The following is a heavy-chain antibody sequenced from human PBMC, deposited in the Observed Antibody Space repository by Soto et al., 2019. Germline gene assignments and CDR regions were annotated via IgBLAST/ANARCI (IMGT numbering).Heavy chain of an antibody. V-gene: IGHV1-3*01. CDR1: GYTFTSYA. CDR2: INAGNGNT. D-gene: IGHD2-15*01. CDR3: ARGPGGPDGPGDY. J-gene: IGHJ4*02. Sequence: QVQLVQSGAEVKKPGASVKVSCKASGYTFTSYAMHWVRQAPGQRLEWMGWINAGNGNTKYSQKVQGRVTITRDTSASTAYMEQSSLRSEDTAVYYCARGPGGPDGPGDYWGQGTLVTVSS.